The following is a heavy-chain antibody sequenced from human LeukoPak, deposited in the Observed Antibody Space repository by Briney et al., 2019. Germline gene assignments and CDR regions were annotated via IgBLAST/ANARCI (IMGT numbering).Heavy chain of an antibody. Sequence: GGSLRLSCAASGFTFSSYWMSWVRQAPGKGLEWVSGISGFGGSTYYAPSVKGRLTISRDNFGNMLYLHLDSLRVEDTAIYYCARRSGSSWSSFDYWGQGALVTVSS. CDR3: ARRSGSSWSSFDY. V-gene: IGHV3-23*01. D-gene: IGHD6-13*01. J-gene: IGHJ4*02. CDR2: ISGFGGST. CDR1: GFTFSSYW.